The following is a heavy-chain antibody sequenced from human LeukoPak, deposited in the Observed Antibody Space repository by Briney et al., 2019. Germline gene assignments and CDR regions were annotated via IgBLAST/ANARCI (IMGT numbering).Heavy chain of an antibody. Sequence: PGGSLRLSCVASGLPFSSYWMTWVRQAPGKGLEWVANIKQDGSKKSYVDSVKGRFTISRDNAKNPLYLQMNSLRAEDTAIYYCTRVGYIDEGIDYWGQGTLVTVSS. CDR1: GLPFSSYW. D-gene: IGHD5-24*01. CDR3: TRVGYIDEGIDY. V-gene: IGHV3-7*04. J-gene: IGHJ4*02. CDR2: IKQDGSKK.